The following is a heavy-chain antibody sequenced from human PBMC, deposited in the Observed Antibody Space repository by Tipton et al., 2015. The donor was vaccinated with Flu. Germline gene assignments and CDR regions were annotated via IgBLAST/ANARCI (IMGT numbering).Heavy chain of an antibody. CDR3: ARAPESRTHDYGDAPDH. D-gene: IGHD4-17*01. V-gene: IGHV4-59*01. CDR2: IYYSGST. Sequence: TLSLTCTVSGGSISSYYWSWTRQPPGKGLEWIGYIYYSGSTNYNPSLKSRVTISVDTSKNQFSLKLSSVTAADTAVYYCARAPESRTHDYGDAPDHWGQGTLVTVSS. J-gene: IGHJ4*02. CDR1: GGSISSYY.